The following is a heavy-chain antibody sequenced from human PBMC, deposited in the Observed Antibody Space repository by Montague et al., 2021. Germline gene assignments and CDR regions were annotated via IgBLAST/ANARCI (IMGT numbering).Heavy chain of an antibody. V-gene: IGHV6-1*01. Sequence: YFMPEWYYDYAVSVKSRMTISPDTSMNQFSLQLSSVTPEDRAVYYCARDARYSISWSFDYWGQGTLVTVSS. D-gene: IGHD6-13*01. CDR2: YFMPEWYY. J-gene: IGHJ4*02. CDR3: ARDARYSISWSFDY.